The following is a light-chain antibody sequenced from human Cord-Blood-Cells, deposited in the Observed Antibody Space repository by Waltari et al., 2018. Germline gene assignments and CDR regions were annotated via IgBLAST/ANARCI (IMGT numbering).Light chain of an antibody. V-gene: IGKV1-33*01. CDR1: QDISNY. CDR3: QQYDSLPIT. CDR2: DAS. Sequence: DIQMTHSPSSLSESVGDRVTITCQASQDISNYLNWYQQKPGKAPKRLIYDASNLETGVPSRFSGSGSGTDFTFTISSLQPEDIATYYCQQYDSLPITFGQGTRLEIK. J-gene: IGKJ5*01.